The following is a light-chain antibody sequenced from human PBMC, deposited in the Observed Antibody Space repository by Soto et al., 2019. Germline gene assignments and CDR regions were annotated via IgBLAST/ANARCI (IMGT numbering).Light chain of an antibody. CDR2: AAS. V-gene: IGKV1-27*01. J-gene: IGKJ3*01. CDR3: QTFYSDPFN. CDR1: QDIRNY. Sequence: DIQMTQSPSSLSASVGDRVTVTCRASQDIRNYLAWYQQKPGKLPNLLIYAASTLHSGVPSRFSGSGSGTDFTLTISSLQPEDVATYYCQTFYSDPFNFGPGNTVDL.